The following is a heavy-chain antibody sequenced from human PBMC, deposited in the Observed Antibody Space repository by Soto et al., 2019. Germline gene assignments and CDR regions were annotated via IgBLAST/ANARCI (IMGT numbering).Heavy chain of an antibody. Sequence: QVQLVESGGGVVQPGRSLRLSCVASGFTFRNYAMFWVRQPPGKGLEWVAYIGHDGNLTLYADSVKGRFTISRDNSKNTVDLQMSRLRLDDTGSYYCARDGSMTISGRDDNWGQVTLVTVS. J-gene: IGHJ4*02. CDR2: IGHDGNLT. CDR1: GFTFRNYA. CDR3: ARDGSMTISGRDDN. D-gene: IGHD3-3*01. V-gene: IGHV3-33*08.